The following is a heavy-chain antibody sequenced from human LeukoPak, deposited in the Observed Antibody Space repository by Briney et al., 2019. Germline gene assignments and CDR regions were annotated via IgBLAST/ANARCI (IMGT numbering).Heavy chain of an antibody. J-gene: IGHJ4*02. CDR1: GGSISSSSYY. CDR3: ARMEYYYDSSADY. Sequence: SETLSLTCTVSGGSISSSSYYWGWIRQPPGKGLEWIGSIYYSGSTYYNPSLKSRVTISVDTSKNQFSLKLSSVTAADTAVYHCARMEYYYDSSADYWNQGTLVTVSS. V-gene: IGHV4-39*07. D-gene: IGHD3-22*01. CDR2: IYYSGST.